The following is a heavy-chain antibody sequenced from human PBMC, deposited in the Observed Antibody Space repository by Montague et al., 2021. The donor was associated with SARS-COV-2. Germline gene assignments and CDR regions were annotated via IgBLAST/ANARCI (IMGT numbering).Heavy chain of an antibody. Sequence: SETLSLTCAVSGGSISSSNWWSWVRQPPGKGLEWIGEVYHSGSTNYNPSFKSRVTISADKSTNQFSLRLTSVTAADTAVFYCATRYYSDTRASIGVYWGQGALVTVSS. D-gene: IGHD3-16*01. J-gene: IGHJ4*02. V-gene: IGHV4-4*02. CDR3: ATRYYSDTRASIGVY. CDR1: GGSISSSNW. CDR2: VYHSGST.